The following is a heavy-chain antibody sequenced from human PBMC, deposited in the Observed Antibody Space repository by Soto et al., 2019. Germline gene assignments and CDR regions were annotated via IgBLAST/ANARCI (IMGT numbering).Heavy chain of an antibody. CDR3: ARGLAAKITIFGVALDAFDI. CDR1: GFTFSSYS. J-gene: IGHJ3*02. CDR2: ISSSSSYI. D-gene: IGHD3-3*01. V-gene: IGHV3-21*01. Sequence: PGGSLRLSCAASGFTFSSYSMNWVRQAPGKGLGWVSSISSSSSYIYYADSVKGRFTISRDNAKNSLYLQMNSLRAEDTAVYYCARGLAAKITIFGVALDAFDIWGQGTMVTVSS.